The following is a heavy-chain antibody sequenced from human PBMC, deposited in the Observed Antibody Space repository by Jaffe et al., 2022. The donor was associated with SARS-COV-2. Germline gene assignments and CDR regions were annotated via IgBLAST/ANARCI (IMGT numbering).Heavy chain of an antibody. D-gene: IGHD1-26*01. Sequence: EVQLVESGGGLVQPGRSLRLSCAASGFTFDDYAMHWVRQAPGKGLEWVSGISWNSGSIGYADSVKGRFTISRDNAKNSLYLQMNSLRAEDTALYYCAKDATRRAWELLGGSYDYWGQGTLVTVSS. CDR1: GFTFDDYA. CDR2: ISWNSGSI. CDR3: AKDATRRAWELLGGSYDY. V-gene: IGHV3-9*01. J-gene: IGHJ4*02.